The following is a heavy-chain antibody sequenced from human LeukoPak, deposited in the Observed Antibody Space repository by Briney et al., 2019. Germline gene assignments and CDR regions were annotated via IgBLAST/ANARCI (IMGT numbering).Heavy chain of an antibody. Sequence: SETLSLTCTVSGGSISHYYWSWIRQPPGKGLEWIGYIFYSGSTYYNPSLKSRVTISVDTSKNQFSLKLSSVTAADTAVYYCARDQVVTLPRGYGTDDYWGQGTQVTVSS. J-gene: IGHJ4*02. CDR3: ARDQVVTLPRGYGTDDY. CDR1: GGSISHYY. CDR2: IFYSGST. D-gene: IGHD5-12*01. V-gene: IGHV4-59*12.